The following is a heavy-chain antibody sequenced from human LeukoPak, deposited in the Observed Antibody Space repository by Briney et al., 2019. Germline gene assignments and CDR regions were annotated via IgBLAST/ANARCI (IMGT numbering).Heavy chain of an antibody. CDR3: ARHRGRDGYNFYYYGMDV. V-gene: IGHV4-59*05. J-gene: IGHJ6*02. Sequence: SETLPLTCTVSGGSISTYYWSWIRQPPGKGLEWIGSIYYSGSTYYNPSLKSRVTISVDTSKNQFSLKLSSVTAADTAVYYCARHRGRDGYNFYYYGMDVWGQGTTVTVSS. CDR2: IYYSGST. CDR1: GGSISTYY. D-gene: IGHD5-24*01.